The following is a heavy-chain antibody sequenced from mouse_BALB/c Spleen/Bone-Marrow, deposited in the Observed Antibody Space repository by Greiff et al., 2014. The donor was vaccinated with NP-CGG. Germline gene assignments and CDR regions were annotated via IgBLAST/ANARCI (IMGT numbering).Heavy chain of an antibody. CDR3: ATYYYGYYFDY. Sequence: VQLKESGAELVKPGASVKLSCTASGFNIKDTYRHWVKQRPEQGLEWIGRIDPANGNTKYDPKFQGKATITADTSSNTAYLQLSSLTSEDTAVYYCATYYYGYYFDYWGQGTTLTVSS. CDR2: IDPANGNT. J-gene: IGHJ2*01. CDR1: GFNIKDTY. V-gene: IGHV14-3*02. D-gene: IGHD1-2*01.